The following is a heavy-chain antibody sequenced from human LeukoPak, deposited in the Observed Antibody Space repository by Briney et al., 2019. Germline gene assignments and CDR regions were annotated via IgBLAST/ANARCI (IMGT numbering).Heavy chain of an antibody. CDR2: INHSGST. CDR3: ARQAMETGYYYYMDV. V-gene: IGHV4-34*01. Sequence: PSETLSLTCAVYGGSFSGYYWSWIRQPPGKGLEWIGEINHSGSTNYNPSLKSRVTISVDTSKNQFSLKLSSVTAANTAVYYCARQAMETGYYYYMDVWGKGTTVTVSS. J-gene: IGHJ6*03. D-gene: IGHD5-18*01. CDR1: GGSFSGYY.